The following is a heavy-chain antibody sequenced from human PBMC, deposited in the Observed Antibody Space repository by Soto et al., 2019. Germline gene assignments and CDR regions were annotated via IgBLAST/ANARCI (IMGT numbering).Heavy chain of an antibody. CDR1: GGSISRGGYY. CDR2: IYYSGST. V-gene: IGHV4-31*03. Sequence: QVQLQESGPGLVKPSQTLSLTCTVSGGSISRGGYYWTWIRQHTGKGLEWIGYIYYSGSTYYNPSLKSRVTISLDTSKNQFSLKLSSVTAADTAVYYCARDEGGYSYALLTWGQGTLVTVSS. CDR3: ARDEGGYSYALLT. D-gene: IGHD5-18*01. J-gene: IGHJ5*02.